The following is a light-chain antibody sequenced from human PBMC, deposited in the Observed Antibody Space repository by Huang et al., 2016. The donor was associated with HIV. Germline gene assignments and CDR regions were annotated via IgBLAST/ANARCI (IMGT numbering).Light chain of an antibody. Sequence: EIIMTQSPATLSLSPGEGASLSCRANQSVATNLAWYLHRPGQSPRILIFGASTRASGLPGRFSGSGSGTQFTLTVSCLQSEDFAVYYCQQYHNWPYTFGQGTKLEI. CDR1: QSVATN. CDR3: QQYHNWPYT. CDR2: GAS. V-gene: IGKV3-15*01. J-gene: IGKJ2*01.